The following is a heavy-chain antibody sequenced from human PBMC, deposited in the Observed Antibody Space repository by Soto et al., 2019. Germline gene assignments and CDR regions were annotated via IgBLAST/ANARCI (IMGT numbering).Heavy chain of an antibody. CDR3: ARDLIAAAGRGSVYYYGMDV. D-gene: IGHD6-13*01. CDR2: TYYRSKWYN. J-gene: IGHJ6*02. V-gene: IGHV6-1*01. CDR1: GYSVSSNSAA. Sequence: SHTLSLTCAMSGYSVSSNSAALNWIRQSPSRGLEWLGRTYYRSKWYNDYAVSVKSRITINPDTSKNQFSLQLNSVTPEDTAVYYCARDLIAAAGRGSVYYYGMDVWGQGTTVTVSS.